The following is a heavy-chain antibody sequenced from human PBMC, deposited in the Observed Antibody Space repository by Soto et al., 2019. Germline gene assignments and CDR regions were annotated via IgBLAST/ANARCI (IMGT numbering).Heavy chain of an antibody. V-gene: IGHV3-49*03. CDR2: IRSNTYGGTS. D-gene: IGHD4-17*01. Sequence: GGSLRLSCTTAGFRFGDYAMSWFRQAPGKGPEWIGVIRSNTYGGTSESAPSVKGRFTLSRDDSANTVYLQMHSLKIEDTGVYYCARRAPVTPFDYWGQGT. CDR3: ARRAPVTPFDY. J-gene: IGHJ4*02. CDR1: GFRFGDYA.